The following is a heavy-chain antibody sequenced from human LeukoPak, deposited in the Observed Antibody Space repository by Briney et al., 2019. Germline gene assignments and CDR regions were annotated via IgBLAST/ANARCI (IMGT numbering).Heavy chain of an antibody. V-gene: IGHV4-59*08. Sequence: SETLSLTCTVSGGSISSYYWSWIRQPQGKGLEWIGFIYYSGSTNYNPSLKSRVTISVDTSKNQFSLKLTSVTATDTAVYYCARHTGVQLWNPNWFDPWGQGTLVTVSS. D-gene: IGHD5-18*01. CDR2: IYYSGST. CDR3: ARHTGVQLWNPNWFDP. J-gene: IGHJ5*02. CDR1: GGSISSYY.